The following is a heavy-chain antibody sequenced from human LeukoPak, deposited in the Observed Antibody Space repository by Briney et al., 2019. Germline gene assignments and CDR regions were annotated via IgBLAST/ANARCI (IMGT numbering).Heavy chain of an antibody. V-gene: IGHV3-23*01. Sequence: GGSLRLSRAASVFTFSSYAMSWARQAPAKGLEWVSAISGSGGSTYYADSVKGRFTIPRDNSKHTLHLQMNSLRAEDTAVYYCAKDPTMATTPVDYWGQGTLVTVSS. J-gene: IGHJ4*02. CDR1: VFTFSSYA. CDR2: ISGSGGST. D-gene: IGHD5-24*01. CDR3: AKDPTMATTPVDY.